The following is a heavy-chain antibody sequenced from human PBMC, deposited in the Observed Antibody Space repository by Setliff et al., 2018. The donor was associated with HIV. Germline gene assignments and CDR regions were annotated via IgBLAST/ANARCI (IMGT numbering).Heavy chain of an antibody. Sequence: PGASLKISCRGFGYSFGDYWIGWVRQKAGQGLEWMGIIFPADSDTRVSPSFQGQVTISDDRSTYAAFLQWTSLKASDTGMYFCARHRVDTSMLVVKSPGAFDLWGQGTLVTVSS. D-gene: IGHD3-22*01. CDR2: IFPADSDT. J-gene: IGHJ3*01. V-gene: IGHV5-51*01. CDR1: GYSFGDYW. CDR3: ARHRVDTSMLVVKSPGAFDL.